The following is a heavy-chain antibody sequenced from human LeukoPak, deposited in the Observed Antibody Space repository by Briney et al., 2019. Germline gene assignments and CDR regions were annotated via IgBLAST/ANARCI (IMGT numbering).Heavy chain of an antibody. V-gene: IGHV1-69*06. Sequence: AVKVSCKASGGTFSDYAIIWVRQAPGQGLECVGVIIPFFGTRMYTQNFQGRVTITADTSTSTAYMELRSLRSDATAVYYCARGSVGGSYNWFDPWGQGTLVTVSS. CDR1: GGTFSDYA. CDR2: IIPFFGTR. J-gene: IGHJ5*02. D-gene: IGHD1-26*01. CDR3: ARGSVGGSYNWFDP.